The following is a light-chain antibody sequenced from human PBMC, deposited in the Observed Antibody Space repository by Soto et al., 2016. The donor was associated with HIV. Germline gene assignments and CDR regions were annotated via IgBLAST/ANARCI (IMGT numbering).Light chain of an antibody. CDR2: DDS. Sequence: SYELSQPPSVSVAPGKTATITCGGDNIGSQSVHWYQQRSGQAPVLVVHDDSDRPTGIPERFSGSNSGNTATLTISRVEAGDEADYHCQIWDKNSDHWVFGGGTKLTVL. CDR1: NIGSQS. V-gene: IGLV3-21*03. J-gene: IGLJ3*02. CDR3: QIWDKNSDHWV.